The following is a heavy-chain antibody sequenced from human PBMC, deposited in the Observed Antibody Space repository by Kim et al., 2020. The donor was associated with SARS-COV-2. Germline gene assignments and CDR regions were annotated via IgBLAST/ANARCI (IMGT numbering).Heavy chain of an antibody. J-gene: IGHJ4*02. Sequence: YYAHSVKCRFTITRDNSKNTLYLQMNSLRAEDTAVYYCAKAQAGDYPCDYWGQGTLVTVSS. CDR3: AKAQAGDYPCDY. V-gene: IGHV3-23*01. D-gene: IGHD4-17*01.